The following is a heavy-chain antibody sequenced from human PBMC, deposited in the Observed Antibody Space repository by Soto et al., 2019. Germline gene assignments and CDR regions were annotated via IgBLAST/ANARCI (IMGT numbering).Heavy chain of an antibody. Sequence: GASVKVSCKASGYTFTGYYMHWVRQAPGQGLEWMGWINPNSGGTNYAQKFQGWVTMTRDTSISTAYMELSRLRSDDTAVYYCARLRYSSGWYSDYSYYYGMDVWGQGTSVTSP. D-gene: IGHD6-19*01. CDR3: ARLRYSSGWYSDYSYYYGMDV. CDR2: INPNSGGT. V-gene: IGHV1-2*04. CDR1: GYTFTGYY. J-gene: IGHJ6*02.